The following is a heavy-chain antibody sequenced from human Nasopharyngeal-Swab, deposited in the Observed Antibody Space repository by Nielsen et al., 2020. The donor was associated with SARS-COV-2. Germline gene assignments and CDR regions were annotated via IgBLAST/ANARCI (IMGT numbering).Heavy chain of an antibody. Sequence: GGSLRLSCAASGFTFNSHGMHWVRQAPGKGLEWVAVISFDGSKKYYADSVKGRFTISRDNSKNTLYLQMNSLRAEDTAVYYCAGTKYYDILTGQKDDAFDIWGQGTMVTVSS. CDR1: GFTFNSHG. J-gene: IGHJ3*02. CDR3: AGTKYYDILTGQKDDAFDI. V-gene: IGHV3-30*03. CDR2: ISFDGSKK. D-gene: IGHD3-9*01.